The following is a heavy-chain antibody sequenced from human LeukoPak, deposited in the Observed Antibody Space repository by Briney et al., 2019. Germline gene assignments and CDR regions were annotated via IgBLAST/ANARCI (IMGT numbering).Heavy chain of an antibody. D-gene: IGHD6-13*01. CDR1: GFTFSSYS. CDR2: ISSSSSYT. V-gene: IGHV3-21*04. J-gene: IGHJ5*02. Sequence: GGSLRLSCAASGFTFSSYSMNWVRQAPGKGLEWVSSISSSSSYTYYADSVKGRFTISRDNSKNTLYLQMNSLRAEDTAVYYCAKAHRAAAGIFRNWFDPWGQGTLVTVSS. CDR3: AKAHRAAAGIFRNWFDP.